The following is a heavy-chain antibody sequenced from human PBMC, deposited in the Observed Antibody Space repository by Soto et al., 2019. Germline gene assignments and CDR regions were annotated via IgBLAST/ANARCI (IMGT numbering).Heavy chain of an antibody. CDR1: GGPLSSSSYY. V-gene: IGHV4-39*01. J-gene: IGHJ4*02. D-gene: IGHD3-3*01. CDR2: IYYSGST. Sequence: SETLSLTCTVSGGPLSSSSYYWGWIRQPPGKGLEWIGSIYYSGSTYYNPSLKSRVTISVDTSKNQFSLKLSSVVAADTAVYYCARHYRGEWLLTDYFDYWGQGTLVTVSS. CDR3: ARHYRGEWLLTDYFDY.